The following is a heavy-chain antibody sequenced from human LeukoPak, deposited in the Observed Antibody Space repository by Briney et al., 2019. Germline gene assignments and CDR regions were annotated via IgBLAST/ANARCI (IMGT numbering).Heavy chain of an antibody. CDR2: NTGSVE. CDR1: GFTFSDFA. CDR3: AKRRTTVITMDYFDY. D-gene: IGHD4-17*01. V-gene: IGHV3-23*01. Sequence: GGSLRLSCTASGFTFSDFAMSGVRQAPGKGLEWVSGNTGSVEYYANSVKGRFTISRDNSKSTLYLQMTSLRAEDTAVYYCAKRRTTVITMDYFDYWGQGTLVTVSS. J-gene: IGHJ4*02.